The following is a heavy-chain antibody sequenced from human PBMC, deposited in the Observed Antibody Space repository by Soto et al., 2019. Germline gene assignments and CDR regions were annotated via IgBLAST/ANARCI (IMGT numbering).Heavy chain of an antibody. J-gene: IGHJ1*01. CDR2: FYWDDDT. CDR3: AKRRSYGDFHH. V-gene: IGHV2-5*02. D-gene: IGHD4-17*01. CDR1: GFSLSTTGVG. Sequence: SGPTLVNPTQTLTLTCTFSGFSLSTTGVGVGWIRQPPGKALEWLALFYWDDDTHYSPSLKSRLTITKDPSKNQVVLTMTNMDPVDTGTYYCAKRRSYGDFHHWGQGTLVTVSS.